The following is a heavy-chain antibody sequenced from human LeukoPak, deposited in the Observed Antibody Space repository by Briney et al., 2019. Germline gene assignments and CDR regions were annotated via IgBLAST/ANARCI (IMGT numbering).Heavy chain of an antibody. CDR3: ARIGSYGSGYYHFYYMDV. CDR2: ISSGSSTI. Sequence: GGSLRLSCAASGFTFSSHNKNWVRQAPGKGLEWVSYISSGSSTIYYAESVKGRFTISRDNGKNSLYLQLNSLSADDTAVYYCARIGSYGSGYYHFYYMDVWGKGTTVTVSS. CDR1: GFTFSSHN. V-gene: IGHV3-48*04. J-gene: IGHJ6*03. D-gene: IGHD3-10*01.